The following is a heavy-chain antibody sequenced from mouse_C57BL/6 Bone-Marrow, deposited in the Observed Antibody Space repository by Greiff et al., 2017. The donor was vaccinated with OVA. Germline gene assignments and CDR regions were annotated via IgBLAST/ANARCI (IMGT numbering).Heavy chain of an antibody. CDR3: ARGIYDCYLGGNAMDY. J-gene: IGHJ4*01. D-gene: IGHD2-3*01. CDR1: GYTFTDYN. Sequence: EVQLQQSGPELGKPGASVKIPCKASGYTFTDYNMDWVKQSHGKSLEWIGEINPKNGGTIYNQKFKGKATLTVDKSSSTSYMELRSLTSEDTAVYYCARGIYDCYLGGNAMDYWGQGTSVTVSS. V-gene: IGHV1-18*01. CDR2: INPKNGGT.